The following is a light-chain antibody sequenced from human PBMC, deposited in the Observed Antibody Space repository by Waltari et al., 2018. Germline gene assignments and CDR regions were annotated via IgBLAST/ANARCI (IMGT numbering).Light chain of an antibody. CDR3: LIYYGGIVV. J-gene: IGLJ2*01. V-gene: IGLV7-43*01. CDR2: TTN. CDR1: PGAVTSGNY. Sequence: QTVVTQEPSLTVYPEGTITLTCASSPGAVTSGNYPNWFQQKPGQAPRPLIHTTNNKPSWTPARFAGSLLGGKAALTLSGVQPEDEADYYCLIYYGGIVVFGGGTKLSVL.